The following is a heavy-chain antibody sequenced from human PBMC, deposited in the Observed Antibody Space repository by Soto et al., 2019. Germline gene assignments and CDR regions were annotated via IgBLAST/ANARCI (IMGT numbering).Heavy chain of an antibody. CDR3: ASSSDYDRYFDY. D-gene: IGHD5-12*01. CDR1: GFTFSSYW. J-gene: IGHJ4*02. V-gene: IGHV3-74*01. Sequence: EVQLVESGGGLVQPGGSLRLSCAASGFTFSSYWMHWVRQAPGKGLVWVSRINSDGSSTSYADSVKGRFTISRDNAKNTLYLQMNSLRAEDTAVYYCASSSDYDRYFDYWGQGTLVTVSS. CDR2: INSDGSST.